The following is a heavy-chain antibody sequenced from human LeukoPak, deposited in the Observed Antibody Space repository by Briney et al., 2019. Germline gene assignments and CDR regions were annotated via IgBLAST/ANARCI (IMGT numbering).Heavy chain of an antibody. CDR1: SGSISSYY. J-gene: IGHJ4*02. D-gene: IGHD4-23*01. CDR3: ARDYGGKFGY. Sequence: SETLSLTCIVSSGSISSYYWSWIRQPPGKGLEWIGYIYSRGNTNYNPSLKSRVTISVDTSKNQFSLKLSSVTAADTAVYYCARDYGGKFGYWGRGTLVTVSS. V-gene: IGHV4-59*01. CDR2: IYSRGNT.